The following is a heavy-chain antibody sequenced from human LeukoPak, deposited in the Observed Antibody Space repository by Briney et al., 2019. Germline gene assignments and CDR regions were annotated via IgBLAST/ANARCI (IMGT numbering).Heavy chain of an antibody. J-gene: IGHJ4*02. V-gene: IGHV4-39*02. CDR1: GGSISSSSYY. D-gene: IGHD4-23*01. Sequence: PSETLSLTRTVSGGSISSSSYYWGWVRQPPGRGLEWIGSIYYSGTTYNNTPLKSRVTISEDTPKNHCSLKLSSVAPADTAVYYCARYGGNSDFYSDYWGQGTLVTVSS. CDR2: IYYSGTT. CDR3: ARYGGNSDFYSDY.